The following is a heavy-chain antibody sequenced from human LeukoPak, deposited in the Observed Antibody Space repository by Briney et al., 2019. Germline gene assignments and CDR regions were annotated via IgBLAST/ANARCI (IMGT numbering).Heavy chain of an antibody. CDR3: ARDRSGFDYNWFDP. J-gene: IGHJ5*02. CDR2: ISSSGSTT. CDR1: GFTFSDYY. V-gene: IGHV3-11*01. D-gene: IGHD5-12*01. Sequence: GGSLRLSCAASGFTFSDYYMSWIRQAPGKGLEWISYISSSGSTTYYAHSVQGRFTISRDNAKNAVYLQMNSLRVEDTAVYYCARDRSGFDYNWFDPWGQGTLVTVSS.